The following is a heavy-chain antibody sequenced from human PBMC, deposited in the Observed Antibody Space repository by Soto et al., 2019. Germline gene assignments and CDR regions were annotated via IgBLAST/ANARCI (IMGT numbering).Heavy chain of an antibody. V-gene: IGHV4-59*08. CDR2: IYYSGST. CDR1: GSPISSYY. Sequence: SETLSLTCTVSGSPISSYYWSWIRQPPGKGLEWIGYIYYSGSTNYNPSLKSRVTISVDTSKNQFSLKLSSVTAADTAVYYCARLDSVAKYAFDIWGQGTMVTVSS. J-gene: IGHJ3*02. D-gene: IGHD5-12*01. CDR3: ARLDSVAKYAFDI.